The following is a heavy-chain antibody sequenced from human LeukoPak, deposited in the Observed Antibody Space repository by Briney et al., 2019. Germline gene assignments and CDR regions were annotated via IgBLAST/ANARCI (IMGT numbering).Heavy chain of an antibody. CDR2: ISAYNGNT. CDR1: GYTFTSYG. D-gene: IGHD3-10*01. CDR3: ARISRITMVRGAFDY. J-gene: IGHJ4*02. V-gene: IGHV1-18*01. Sequence: ASVKVSCKASGYTFTSYGISWVRQAPGQGLEWMGWISAYNGNTNYAQKLQGRVTMTTDTSTSTAYMELRSLRSDDTAVYYCARISRITMVRGAFDYWGQGTLVTVSS.